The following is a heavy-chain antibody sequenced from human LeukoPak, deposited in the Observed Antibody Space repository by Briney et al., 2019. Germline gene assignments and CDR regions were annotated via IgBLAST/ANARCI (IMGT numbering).Heavy chain of an antibody. CDR3: ARSWPMVRGVIPFDY. Sequence: GGSLRLSCAASGFTFSSYWMHWVRQAPGKGLVWVSRINSDGSSTSYADSVKGRFTISRDNAKNTLYPQMNSLRAEDTAVYYCARSWPMVRGVIPFDYWGQGTLVTVSS. CDR2: INSDGSST. CDR1: GFTFSSYW. V-gene: IGHV3-74*01. J-gene: IGHJ4*02. D-gene: IGHD3-10*01.